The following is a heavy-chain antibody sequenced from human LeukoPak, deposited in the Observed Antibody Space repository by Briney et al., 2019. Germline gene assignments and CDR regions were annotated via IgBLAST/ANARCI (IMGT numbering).Heavy chain of an antibody. CDR3: ARGDYGGWAEYFLH. CDR2: IIPMFGAT. D-gene: IGHD4-23*01. J-gene: IGHJ1*01. Sequence: GASVKVSCKASGGTFSTYSINWVRQAPGQRLEWMGGIIPMFGATNHALSFQGRVTFTADESTSTAYMELSSLRSEDTAVYYCARGDYGGWAEYFLHWGQGTLVIVSS. CDR1: GGTFSTYS. V-gene: IGHV1-69*13.